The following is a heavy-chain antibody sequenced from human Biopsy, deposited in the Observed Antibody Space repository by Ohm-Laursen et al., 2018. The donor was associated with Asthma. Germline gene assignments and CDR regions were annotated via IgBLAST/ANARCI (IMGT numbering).Heavy chain of an antibody. J-gene: IGHJ6*02. CDR1: SGSGGYMRSGHYY. CDR2: IYYSGTT. CDR3: VRGSSSWHHGPFHYYYGLDV. V-gene: IGHV4-39*01. D-gene: IGHD6-13*01. Sequence: SQTLSLTCSLSSGSGGYMRSGHYYWGWIRQPPGKGLEWIGGIYYSGTTYYNPSLESRVNVSADTSKNQFSQKLTSVTAADTAVYYCVRGSSSWHHGPFHYYYGLDVWGQGTTATVSS.